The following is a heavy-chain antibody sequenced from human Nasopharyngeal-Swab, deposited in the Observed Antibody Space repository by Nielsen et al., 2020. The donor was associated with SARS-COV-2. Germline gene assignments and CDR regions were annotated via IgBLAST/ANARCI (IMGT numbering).Heavy chain of an antibody. V-gene: IGHV1-8*01. CDR3: ARGPPCTNGVCYRYYMDV. CDR2: MNPNSGNT. D-gene: IGHD2-8*01. Sequence: ASAKVSCKASGYTFTSDDINRVRQATAQGLEGMGWMNPNSGNTGYAQKFQGRVTMTRNTPISTAYMELSSLRSEDTAVYYCARGPPCTNGVCYRYYMDVWGKGTTVTVSS. CDR1: GYTFTSDD. J-gene: IGHJ6*03.